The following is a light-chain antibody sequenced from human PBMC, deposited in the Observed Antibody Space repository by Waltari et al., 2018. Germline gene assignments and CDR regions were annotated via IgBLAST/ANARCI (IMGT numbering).Light chain of an antibody. V-gene: IGLV2-18*02. CDR3: SSYTSSSTLV. J-gene: IGLJ2*01. CDR2: EVS. Sequence: QSALTQPPSVSGSPGQSVTISCTGTSSDVGMYNRVSWYQQPTGTAPKLMIYEVSNRPSGVPDRFSGSKSGNTASLTISGLQAEDEADYYCSSYTSSSTLVFGGGTKLTVL. CDR1: SSDVGMYNR.